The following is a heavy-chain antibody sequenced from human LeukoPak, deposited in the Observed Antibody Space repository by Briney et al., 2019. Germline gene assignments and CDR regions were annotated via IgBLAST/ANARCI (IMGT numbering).Heavy chain of an antibody. J-gene: IGHJ3*02. CDR1: GGSMYSYY. D-gene: IGHD5-24*01. Sequence: SGPTLVNPSETLSLTCSVPGGSMYSYYWSWIRQPPGKGLEYVGHIFYSGTTNYNPSLKSRVTISVDTSRNQLSLKLSSVTAADTAVYYCARRDGDIWGQGTMVTVSS. V-gene: IGHV4-59*08. CDR2: IFYSGTT. CDR3: ARRDGDI.